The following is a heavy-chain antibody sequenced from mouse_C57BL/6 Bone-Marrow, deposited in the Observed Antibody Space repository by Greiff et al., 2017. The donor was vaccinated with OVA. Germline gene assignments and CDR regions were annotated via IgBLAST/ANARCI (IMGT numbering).Heavy chain of an antibody. CDR1: GYSFTGYF. CDR3: AIYHGGFAY. V-gene: IGHV1-20*01. D-gene: IGHD2-1*01. Sequence: VQLKQSGPELVKPGDSVKISCKASGYSFTGYFMNWVMQSHGKSLEWIGRINPYNGDTFYNQKFKGKATLTVDKSSSTAHMELRSLTSEDSAVYYCAIYHGGFAYWGQGTLVTVSA. J-gene: IGHJ3*01. CDR2: INPYNGDT.